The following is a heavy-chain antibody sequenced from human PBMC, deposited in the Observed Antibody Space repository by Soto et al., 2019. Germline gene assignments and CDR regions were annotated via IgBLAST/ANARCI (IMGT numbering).Heavy chain of an antibody. CDR1: GFTFSSYG. CDR3: AIDSGVEQLDQSLTYYYYGMDV. V-gene: IGHV3-33*01. J-gene: IGHJ6*02. CDR2: IWYDGSNK. Sequence: GGSLRLSCAASGFTFSSYGMHWVRQAPGKGLEWVAVIWYDGSNKYYAESVKGRFTISRDNSKNTLYQQMNSLRAEDTAVYYCAIDSGVEQLDQSLTYYYYGMDVWGQGTTVTVSS. D-gene: IGHD6-6*01.